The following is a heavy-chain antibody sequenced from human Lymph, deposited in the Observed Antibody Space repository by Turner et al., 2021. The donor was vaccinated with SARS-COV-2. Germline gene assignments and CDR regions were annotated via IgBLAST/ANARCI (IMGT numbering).Heavy chain of an antibody. CDR1: GYTLTELS. CDR2: CDKEDGER. J-gene: IGHJ6*03. D-gene: IGHD2-15*01. V-gene: IGHV1-24*01. Sequence: QVQLVPSFPEVKKPGASVKVSFPVSGYTLTELSMHWVRQAPGKGLDGRGGCDKEDGERSAAQKGKGRGTMTEDTATDKAYIERSSLRYEDKEVYYCETVRWNGSSCYYDGRAGWGKGNTGTVS. CDR3: ETVRWNGSSCYYDGRAG.